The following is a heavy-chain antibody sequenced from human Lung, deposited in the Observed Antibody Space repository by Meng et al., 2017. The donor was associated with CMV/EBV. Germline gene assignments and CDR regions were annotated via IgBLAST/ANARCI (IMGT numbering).Heavy chain of an antibody. V-gene: IGHV1-2*02. D-gene: IGHD6-19*01. CDR3: ARAIAVAGTAPFDY. CDR1: GYTFTGYH. CDR2: INSYTGGT. J-gene: IGHJ4*02. Sequence: ASVXVSXXASGYTFTGYHIHWVRQAPGQGLQWMGWINSYTGGTISAQKFQGRVTMTRDTSISTASMELRRLTSDDTAVYFCARAIAVAGTAPFDYWGQGTXVTVSS.